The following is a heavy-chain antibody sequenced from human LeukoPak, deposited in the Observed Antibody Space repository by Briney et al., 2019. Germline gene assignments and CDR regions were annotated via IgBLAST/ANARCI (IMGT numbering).Heavy chain of an antibody. D-gene: IGHD1-26*01. CDR1: GFTFSKAW. CDR3: ARGERGDY. J-gene: IGHJ4*02. CDR2: ISSIGTTI. V-gene: IGHV3-48*03. Sequence: GGSLRLSCAASGFTFSKAWMNWVRQAPGKGLEWVSYISSIGTTIYYADSVKGRFTISRDNAKNSLYLQMNSLRAEDTAVYYCARGERGDYWGQGTLVTVSS.